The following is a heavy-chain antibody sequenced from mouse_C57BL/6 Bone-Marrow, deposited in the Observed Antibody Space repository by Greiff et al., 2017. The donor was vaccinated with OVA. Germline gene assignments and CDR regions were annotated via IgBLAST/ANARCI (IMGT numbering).Heavy chain of an antibody. V-gene: IGHV1-82*01. J-gene: IGHJ3*01. CDR1: GYAFSSSW. CDR3: ARDYYGSSGAY. Sequence: VQLQQSGPELVKPGASVKISCKASGYAFSSSWMNWVKQRPGKGLEWIGRIYPGDGDTNYNGKFKGKDTLTADKSSSTAYRQRSSLTSEDSAVYVCARDYYGSSGAYWGQGTLVTVSA. CDR2: IYPGDGDT. D-gene: IGHD1-1*01.